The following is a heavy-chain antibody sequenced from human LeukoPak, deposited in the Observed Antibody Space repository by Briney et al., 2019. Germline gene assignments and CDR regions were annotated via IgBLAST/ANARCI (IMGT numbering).Heavy chain of an antibody. J-gene: IGHJ5*02. Sequence: PGGSLRLSCAASGFTFSSYAMSWVRQAPGKGLEWVSAISGSGGSTYYADSVKGRFTISRDNSKNTLFLQMNSLRAEDTAVYYCATSLVGASNGWFDPWRQGPLVTVSS. D-gene: IGHD1-26*01. V-gene: IGHV3-23*01. CDR3: ATSLVGASNGWFDP. CDR2: ISGSGGST. CDR1: GFTFSSYA.